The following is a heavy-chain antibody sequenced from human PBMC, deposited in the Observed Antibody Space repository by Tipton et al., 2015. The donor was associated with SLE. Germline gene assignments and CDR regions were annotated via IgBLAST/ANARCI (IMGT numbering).Heavy chain of an antibody. CDR2: VYHTGNT. D-gene: IGHD4-17*01. CDR3: ARDHPIMTTVTS. Sequence: TLSLTCSVSTYSISNGHYWAWVRQPPGKGLEWIGTVYHTGNTYYNPSLKSRVTMSVDTSKNQFSLKLNSVTAADTAVYYCARDHPIMTTVTSWGQGTLVTVSS. J-gene: IGHJ4*02. V-gene: IGHV4-38-2*02. CDR1: TYSISNGHY.